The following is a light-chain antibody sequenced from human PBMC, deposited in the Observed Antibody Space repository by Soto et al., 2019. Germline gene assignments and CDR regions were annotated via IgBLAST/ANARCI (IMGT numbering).Light chain of an antibody. V-gene: IGLV2-14*01. CDR2: DVS. Sequence: QSVLTQPASVSGSPGQSLTISCIGSSSDVGGYSYVSWYQQHPGKAPKLIIFDVSNRPSGVSDRFSASKSGNTASLAISGLQAEDDADYYCSSYSSITTFVVFGGGTKLTVL. J-gene: IGLJ2*01. CDR3: SSYSSITTFVV. CDR1: SSDVGGYSY.